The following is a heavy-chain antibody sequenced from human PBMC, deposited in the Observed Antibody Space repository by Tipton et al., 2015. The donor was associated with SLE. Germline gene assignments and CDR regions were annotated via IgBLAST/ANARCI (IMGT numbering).Heavy chain of an antibody. CDR2: ISYDGTEK. V-gene: IGHV3-30*04. D-gene: IGHD6-13*01. Sequence: SLRLSCAASGFTFGNFAMHWARQAPGKGLEWVAVISYDGTEKYYADSVKGRFTISRDYSRNTLYLQMNSLRSEDTAVFYCARGDSSSLVGYFRHWGQGTLVTVSA. CDR3: ARGDSSSLVGYFRH. J-gene: IGHJ1*01. CDR1: GFTFGNFA.